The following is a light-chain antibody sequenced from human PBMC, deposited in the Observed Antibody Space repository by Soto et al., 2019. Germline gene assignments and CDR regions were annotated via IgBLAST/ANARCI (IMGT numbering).Light chain of an antibody. Sequence: SALTQPASVSGSPGQSITISCTGTSSDVGGYNFVSWYQQHPGKVPKLMIFDVNRRPSGVSDRCSGSKSGNTASLNISGLQGEDEGDYYCCSYTSSSTHVFGSGNKLTVL. V-gene: IGLV2-14*03. J-gene: IGLJ1*01. CDR3: CSYTSSSTHV. CDR1: SSDVGGYNF. CDR2: DVN.